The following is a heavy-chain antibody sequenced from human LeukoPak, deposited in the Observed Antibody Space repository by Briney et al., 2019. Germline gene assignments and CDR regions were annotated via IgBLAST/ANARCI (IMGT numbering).Heavy chain of an antibody. CDR3: ARGLEMATILSENYYYYYMDV. D-gene: IGHD5-24*01. J-gene: IGHJ6*03. V-gene: IGHV4-59*01. CDR2: IYYSGST. CDR1: GGSISSYY. Sequence: SETLSLTCTVSGGSISSYYWSWIRQPPGKGLEWIGYIYYSGSTNYNPSLKSRVTISVDTSKNQFSLKLSSVTAADTAVYYCARGLEMATILSENYYYYYMDVWGKGTTVTVSS.